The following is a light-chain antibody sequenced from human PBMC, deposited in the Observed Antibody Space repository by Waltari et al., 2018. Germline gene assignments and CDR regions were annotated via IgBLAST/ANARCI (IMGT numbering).Light chain of an antibody. Sequence: DIQMTQSPSTLSASVGDRLTITCRASQSISSWLAWYQQKPGKAPKLLIYDASSLESGVPSRFSGSGSGTEFTLTISSLQPDDFATYYCQQYNSYSHTFGQGTKLEIK. CDR1: QSISSW. V-gene: IGKV1-5*01. CDR3: QQYNSYSHT. J-gene: IGKJ2*01. CDR2: DAS.